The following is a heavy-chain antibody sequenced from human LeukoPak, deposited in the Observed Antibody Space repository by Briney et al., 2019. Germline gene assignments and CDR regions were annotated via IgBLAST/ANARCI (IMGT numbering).Heavy chain of an antibody. D-gene: IGHD2-21*02. CDR2: IYTSGST. V-gene: IGHV4-4*07. J-gene: IGHJ4*02. CDR3: ARDGSRGNLVTAPDF. Sequence: SETLSLTCSVSGGPISSYYWSWIRQPAGKGLEWIGRIYTSGSTNYNPSLKSRVTMSVDTSKNQFSLKLSSVTAADTAVYYCARDGSRGNLVTAPDFWGQGTLVTVSS. CDR1: GGPISSYY.